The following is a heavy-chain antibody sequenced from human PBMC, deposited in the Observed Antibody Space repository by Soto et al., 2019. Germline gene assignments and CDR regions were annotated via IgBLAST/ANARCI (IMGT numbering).Heavy chain of an antibody. Sequence: SETLSLTCTVSGDSISSNYWSWIRQPPGSGLVWIGSISYSGTTNHNPSLKGRVTMSVDTSKNQFSLKLSSVTAADTAVYYCARDLRATILIVGHTNFFDPWGQGALVTVSS. V-gene: IGHV4-59*01. CDR1: GDSISSNY. CDR3: ARDLRATILIVGHTNFFDP. D-gene: IGHD3-16*02. CDR2: ISYSGTT. J-gene: IGHJ5*02.